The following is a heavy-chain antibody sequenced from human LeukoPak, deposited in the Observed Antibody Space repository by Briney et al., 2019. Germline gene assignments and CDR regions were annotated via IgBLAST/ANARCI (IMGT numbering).Heavy chain of an antibody. V-gene: IGHV1-69*06. CDR3: TQYYDLWDAFDP. CDR1: GGTFSSYA. Sequence: GASVKVSCKASGGTFSSYAISWVRQAPGQGLEWMGGIIPIFGTANYAQKFQGRVTITADKSTSTAYMELSSLRSDDTAVYYCTQYYDLWDAFDPWGQGTLVTVSS. D-gene: IGHD3-3*01. CDR2: IIPIFGTA. J-gene: IGHJ5*02.